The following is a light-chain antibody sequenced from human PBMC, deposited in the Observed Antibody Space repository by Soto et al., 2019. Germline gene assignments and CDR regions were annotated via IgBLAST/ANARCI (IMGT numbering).Light chain of an antibody. CDR3: QHRNDWLGT. CDR2: DAS. J-gene: IGKJ3*01. V-gene: IGKV3-11*01. Sequence: EIVLTQFPATLSLSPGESATLSCTASQSVGVFLAWYPQKSGQTPRLLIYDASNRAPGIPARFSGSGSGTDYTLTINTLEPEDFAVYYCQHRNDWLGTFGPGTKVDIK. CDR1: QSVGVF.